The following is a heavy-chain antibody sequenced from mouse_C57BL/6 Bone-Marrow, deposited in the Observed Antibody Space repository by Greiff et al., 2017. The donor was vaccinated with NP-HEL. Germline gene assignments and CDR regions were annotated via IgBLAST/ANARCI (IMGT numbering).Heavy chain of an antibody. Sequence: VQLQQSGAELARPGASVKMSCKASGYTFTSYTMHWVKQRPGQGLEWIGYINPSSGYTKYNQKFKDKATLTADESSSTAYMQLSSLTSEDSAVYYCARWDYDWFAYWGQGTLVTVSA. CDR2: INPSSGYT. CDR1: GYTFTSYT. D-gene: IGHD2-4*01. V-gene: IGHV1-4*01. J-gene: IGHJ3*01. CDR3: ARWDYDWFAY.